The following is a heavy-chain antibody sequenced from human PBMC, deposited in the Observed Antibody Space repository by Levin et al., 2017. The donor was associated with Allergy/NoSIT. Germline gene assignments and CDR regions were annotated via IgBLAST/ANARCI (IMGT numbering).Heavy chain of an antibody. D-gene: IGHD3-16*01. Sequence: PGGSLRLSCAASGFTFSTYAMSWVRQAPGKGLEWVSGISGSGGSTYYADSVKGRFTISRDNSKNTLYLQMNSLRSEDTAVYYCATFKGRSTYGMDVWGQGTTVTVSS. CDR2: ISGSGGST. V-gene: IGHV3-23*01. J-gene: IGHJ6*02. CDR3: ATFKGRSTYGMDV. CDR1: GFTFSTYA.